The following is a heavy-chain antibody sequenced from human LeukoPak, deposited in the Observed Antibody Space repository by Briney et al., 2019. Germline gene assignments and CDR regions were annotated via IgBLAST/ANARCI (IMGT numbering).Heavy chain of an antibody. CDR1: GGTFSSYA. J-gene: IGHJ2*01. CDR3: ARVRDWYFDL. V-gene: IGHV1-69*05. CDR2: IIPIFGTA. Sequence: ASVRVSCKASGGTFSSYAISWVRQAPVQGLEWMGGIIPIFGTANYAQKFQGRVTITTDESTSTAYMELSSLRSEDTAVYYCARVRDWYFDLWGRGTLVTVSS.